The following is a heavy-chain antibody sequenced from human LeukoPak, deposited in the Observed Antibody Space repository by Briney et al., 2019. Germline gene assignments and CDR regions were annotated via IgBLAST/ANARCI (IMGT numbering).Heavy chain of an antibody. Sequence: GVSLRLSCAASGFSFSSYAMNWVRQAPGKGLEWVSGISGSGGSTYYADSVKGRFTISRDNSKNTLYLQMNSLRAEDTAVYYCAKARTERGVGFDYWGQGTLVTVSS. CDR2: ISGSGGST. CDR1: GFSFSSYA. D-gene: IGHD2-8*02. V-gene: IGHV3-23*01. J-gene: IGHJ4*02. CDR3: AKARTERGVGFDY.